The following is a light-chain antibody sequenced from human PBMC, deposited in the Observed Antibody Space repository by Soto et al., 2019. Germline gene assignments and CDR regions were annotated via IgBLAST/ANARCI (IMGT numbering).Light chain of an antibody. Sequence: QSALTQPPSASGSPGQSVTISCTGTSSDVGAYDYVCWYQQHPGKAPKLMIYEVNKRPSGVPDRFSGSKSGTTASLTISGLQAEDEAYYYCCAYAGSRVIFGGGTKLTVL. CDR2: EVN. CDR1: SSDVGAYDY. CDR3: CAYAGSRVI. J-gene: IGLJ2*01. V-gene: IGLV2-8*01.